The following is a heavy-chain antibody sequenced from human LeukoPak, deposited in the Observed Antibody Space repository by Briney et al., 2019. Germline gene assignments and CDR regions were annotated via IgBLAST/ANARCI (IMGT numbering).Heavy chain of an antibody. D-gene: IGHD1-1*01. CDR3: ARDVYNMGDF. V-gene: IGHV3-7*01. Sequence: PGGSLRLSCAASGFTFSNYWMTWVRQAPGKGLEWVANIKQDGSEKYYVDSVKGRFTISRDNAKNSLYLQVNSLRAEDAAVYYCARDVYNMGDFWGQGTLVTVSS. CDR1: GFTFSNYW. J-gene: IGHJ4*02. CDR2: IKQDGSEK.